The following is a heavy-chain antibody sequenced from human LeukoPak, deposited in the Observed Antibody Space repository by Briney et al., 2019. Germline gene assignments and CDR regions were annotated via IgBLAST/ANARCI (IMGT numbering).Heavy chain of an antibody. CDR2: INHSGST. V-gene: IGHV4-34*01. J-gene: IGHJ4*02. CDR1: GGSISSYY. Sequence: SETLSLTCTVSGGSISSYYWGWIRQPPGKRLEWIGEINHSGSTNYNPSLKSRVTISVDTSKNQFSLKLSSVTAADTAVYYCARDSAVTTIDYWGQGTLVTVSS. D-gene: IGHD4-17*01. CDR3: ARDSAVTTIDY.